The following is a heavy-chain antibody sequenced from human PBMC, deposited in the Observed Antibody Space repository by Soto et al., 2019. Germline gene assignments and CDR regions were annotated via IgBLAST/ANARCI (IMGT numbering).Heavy chain of an antibody. J-gene: IGHJ4*02. CDR2: INHSGST. CDR1: GGSISSYY. Sequence: PSETLSLTCTVSGGSISSYYWSWIRQPPGKGLEWIGEINHSGSTNYNPSLKRRVTMSVDTSKNQFSLKLSSVTAEDTAVYYCAVRGGYTKPFDYWGQGTLVTVSS. CDR3: AVRGGYTKPFDY. V-gene: IGHV4-34*01. D-gene: IGHD1-26*01.